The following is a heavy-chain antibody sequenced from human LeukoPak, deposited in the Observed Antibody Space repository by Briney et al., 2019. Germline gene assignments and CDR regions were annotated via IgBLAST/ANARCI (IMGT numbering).Heavy chain of an antibody. CDR2: IYHSGST. Sequence: PSETLSLTCAVSGYSISSGYYWGWIRPPPGKGLEWIGSIYHSGSTYYNPSLKSRVTISVDTSKNQFSLKLSSVTAADTAVYYCARRNEAFDYWGQGTLVTVSS. CDR3: ARRNEAFDY. V-gene: IGHV4-38-2*01. J-gene: IGHJ4*02. CDR1: GYSISSGYY.